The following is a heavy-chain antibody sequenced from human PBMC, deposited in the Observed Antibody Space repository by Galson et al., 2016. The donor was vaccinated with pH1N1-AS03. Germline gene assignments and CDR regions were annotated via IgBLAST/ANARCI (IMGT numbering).Heavy chain of an antibody. CDR2: IRWNGDK. CDR1: GFSLASTDVN. CDR3: ARDFNWRIDY. J-gene: IGHJ4*02. Sequence: PALVKPTQTPTLTCTFSGFSLASTDVNVAWIRQPPGKALEWLALIRWNGDKHYSPSLKNRLTVTKDTSKNQVVLTMTNLGPVDTATYFCARDFNWRIDYWGQGTLVTVSS. D-gene: IGHD1-1*01. V-gene: IGHV2-5*01.